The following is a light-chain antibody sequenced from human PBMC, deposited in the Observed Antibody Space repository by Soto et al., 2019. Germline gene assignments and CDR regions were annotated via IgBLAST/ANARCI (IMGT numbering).Light chain of an antibody. J-gene: IGKJ1*01. Sequence: EIVLTQSPGTLSLSPGERPTLSCRASQSVSRNYLAWYQQRSGQAPRLLIHDASSRATGIPDRFSGSGSGTDFTLTISRLEPEDFAVYYCQQYGDSSPRTFGQGTRVEIK. CDR1: QSVSRNY. CDR3: QQYGDSSPRT. V-gene: IGKV3-20*01. CDR2: DAS.